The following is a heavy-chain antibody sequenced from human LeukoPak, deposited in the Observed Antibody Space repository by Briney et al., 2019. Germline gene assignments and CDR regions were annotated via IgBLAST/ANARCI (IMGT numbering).Heavy chain of an antibody. D-gene: IGHD5-18*01. Sequence: GGSLRLSCKASGFTFSSYWMHWVRQIPGKGLAWVSRINGDGSDTNSAGSVKGRFTISRDNAKNTLYLQMNSLRAEDTAVYYCVRGLGSGYSYAYGVYWGQGTLVTVSS. V-gene: IGHV3-74*01. CDR2: INGDGSDT. J-gene: IGHJ4*02. CDR1: GFTFSSYW. CDR3: VRGLGSGYSYAYGVY.